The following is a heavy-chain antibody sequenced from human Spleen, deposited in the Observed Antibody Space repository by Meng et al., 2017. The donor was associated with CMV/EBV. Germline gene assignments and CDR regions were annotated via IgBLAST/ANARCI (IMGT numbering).Heavy chain of an antibody. J-gene: IGHJ4*02. V-gene: IGHV4-34*01. D-gene: IGHD2-15*01. CDR1: GAFSGYY. CDR3: ARDKAIAATFLSYDSFDY. Sequence: GAFSGYYWSWLGQPPGKGLEWIGDINHSGNTNYNPSLKSRVTISVDTSKNQFSLKVSSVTAADTAVYYCARDKAIAATFLSYDSFDYWGQGTLVTVSS. CDR2: INHSGNT.